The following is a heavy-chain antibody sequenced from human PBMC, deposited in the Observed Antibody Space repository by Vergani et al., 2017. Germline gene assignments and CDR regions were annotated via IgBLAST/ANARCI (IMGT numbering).Heavy chain of an antibody. J-gene: IGHJ5*02. D-gene: IGHD3-22*01. V-gene: IGHV4-39*01. CDR1: GGSITYGAFY. CDR3: ARCFRDEGMIYGGTVANWFDP. Sequence: QVQLQESGPGLVKPSETLSLTCTVSGGSITYGAFYWGWIRQSPGKGLEWIGSIYYSENKFYNPSLESRVTLSIDTTKNQFSLKLKSVTAADTAVYYCARCFRDEGMIYGGTVANWFDPWGQGTLVTVSS. CDR2: IYYSENK.